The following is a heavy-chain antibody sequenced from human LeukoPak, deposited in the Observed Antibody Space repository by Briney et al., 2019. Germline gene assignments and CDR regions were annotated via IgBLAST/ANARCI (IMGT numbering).Heavy chain of an antibody. CDR3: ARDPYNWKDATPYYFDY. D-gene: IGHD1-20*01. J-gene: IGHJ4*02. CDR1: GFTFSSYA. Sequence: GGSLRLSCSASGFTFSSYAMPWVRQAPGKGLEWVAVISYDGSNKYYADSVKGRFTISRDNSKNTLYLQMNSLRAEDTAVYYCARDPYNWKDATPYYFDYWGQGTLVTVSS. V-gene: IGHV3-30*04. CDR2: ISYDGSNK.